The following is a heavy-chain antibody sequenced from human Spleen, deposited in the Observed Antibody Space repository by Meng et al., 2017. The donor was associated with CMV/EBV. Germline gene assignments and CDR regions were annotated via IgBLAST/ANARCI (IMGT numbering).Heavy chain of an antibody. Sequence: ETLSLTCAASGLTFSDYSMNWVRQAPGKGLEWVSFINGNSNYIYYADSVKGRFTISRDNTKNSLYLQMNRLRAEDTAIYYRATIGWYVPSFDYWGQGTLVTVSS. CDR2: INGNSNYI. CDR1: GLTFSDYS. CDR3: ATIGWYVPSFDY. D-gene: IGHD6-19*01. J-gene: IGHJ4*02. V-gene: IGHV3-21*01.